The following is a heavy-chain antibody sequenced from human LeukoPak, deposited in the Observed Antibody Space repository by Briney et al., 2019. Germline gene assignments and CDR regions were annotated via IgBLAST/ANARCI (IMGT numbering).Heavy chain of an antibody. V-gene: IGHV3-23*01. CDR1: GFTFNNYA. CDR2: ISGGGVST. D-gene: IGHD3-3*01. J-gene: IGHJ4*02. CDR3: ASYYDFWSGPRLDY. Sequence: GGSLRPSCAASGFTFNNYALTWVRQTPGKGLERVSAISGGGVSTYYADSVKGRFTISRDNSKNTLYLQMNSLRAEDTAVYYCASYYDFWSGPRLDYWGQGTLVTVSS.